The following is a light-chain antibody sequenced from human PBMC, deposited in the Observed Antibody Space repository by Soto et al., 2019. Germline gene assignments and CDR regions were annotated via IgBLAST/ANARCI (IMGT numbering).Light chain of an antibody. J-gene: IGKJ5*01. CDR1: QSVSGW. Sequence: DIQMTQSPSTLSASIGARVSITCRASQSVSGWLAWYQQKPGEAPKLLIYDASSLESGVPSRFSGSGSGTEFTLTISSLQPDDFATYYCQQYNSYWTFGQGTRLEIK. CDR3: QQYNSYWT. V-gene: IGKV1-5*01. CDR2: DAS.